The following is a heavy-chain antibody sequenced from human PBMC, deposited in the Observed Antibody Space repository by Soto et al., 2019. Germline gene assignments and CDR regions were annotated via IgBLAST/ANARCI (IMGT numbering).Heavy chain of an antibody. CDR3: ARDTGDGTFDF. Sequence: QVHLVQSGAEVRKPGASVKVSCKASGYTFSSYAMHWVRQAPGQRLAWMGWINAGYGNTKSSQKFQDKVTISRDTSASTAYMELTRLRAEDTAVYYCARDTGDGTFDFWVQGTLVTVSS. V-gene: IGHV1-3*01. D-gene: IGHD2-8*02. CDR2: INAGYGNT. CDR1: GYTFSSYA. J-gene: IGHJ4*02.